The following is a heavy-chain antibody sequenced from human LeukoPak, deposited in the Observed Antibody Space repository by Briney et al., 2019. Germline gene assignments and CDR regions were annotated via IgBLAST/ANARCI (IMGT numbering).Heavy chain of an antibody. CDR1: RFTFSSYS. Sequence: GGSLRLSCATYRFTFSSYSMNWVRQAPGKGLEWVSSIGPSGGSIFYADSVKGRFSISRDNAKNSMYLQMNSLRADDTAVYYCARLAGSRSPWYLDDWGRGTLVTVSS. D-gene: IGHD6-19*01. J-gene: IGHJ2*01. V-gene: IGHV3-21*04. CDR3: ARLAGSRSPWYLDD. CDR2: IGPSGGSI.